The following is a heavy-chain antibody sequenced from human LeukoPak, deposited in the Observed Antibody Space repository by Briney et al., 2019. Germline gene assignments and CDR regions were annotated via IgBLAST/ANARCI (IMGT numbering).Heavy chain of an antibody. J-gene: IGHJ4*02. Sequence: ASVKVSCKASGYTFTSYGISWVRQAPGQGLEWMGSISAYNGNTNYAQKLQGRVTMTTDTSTSTAYMELRSLRSDDTAVYYCARDKGYCSGGSCYSYVYWGQGTLVTVSS. CDR2: ISAYNGNT. CDR1: GYTFTSYG. CDR3: ARDKGYCSGGSCYSYVY. D-gene: IGHD2-15*01. V-gene: IGHV1-18*01.